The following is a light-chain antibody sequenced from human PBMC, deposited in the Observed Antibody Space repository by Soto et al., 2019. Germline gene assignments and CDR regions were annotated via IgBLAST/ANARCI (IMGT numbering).Light chain of an antibody. CDR2: GAS. V-gene: IGKV3-15*01. CDR1: QSVSSN. J-gene: IGKJ5*01. CDR3: LQGGNWPLT. Sequence: EIVMTQSPATLSVSPGERATLSCRASQSVSSNLAWYQQKSGQAPRLLIYGASTRATGIPARFSGSGSGTEFTLTISSLEPEDFAVYYCLQGGNWPLTFGQGTRRRLN.